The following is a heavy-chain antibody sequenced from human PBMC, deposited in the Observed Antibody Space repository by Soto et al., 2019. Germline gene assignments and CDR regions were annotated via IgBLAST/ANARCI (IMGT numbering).Heavy chain of an antibody. Sequence: QVQLQESGPGLVKPAGTLSLTCAVSSGSIRSSNWWSWVRQPPGKGLEWIGEIYHSGSTNYNPSLESRVTISVDKSKNQFSLKLSSVTAADTAVYYCARGGYCSGGSCFAFDYWGQGTLVTVSS. D-gene: IGHD2-15*01. CDR1: SGSIRSSNW. CDR3: ARGGYCSGGSCFAFDY. J-gene: IGHJ4*02. V-gene: IGHV4-4*02. CDR2: IYHSGST.